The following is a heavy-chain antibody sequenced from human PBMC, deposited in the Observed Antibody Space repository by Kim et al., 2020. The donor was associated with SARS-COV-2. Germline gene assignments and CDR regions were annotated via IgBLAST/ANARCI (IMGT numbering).Heavy chain of an antibody. D-gene: IGHD3-22*01. CDR1: GFTFSSYG. Sequence: GGSLRLSCAASGFTFSSYGMHWVRQAPGKGLEWVAVIWYDGSNKYYADSVKGRFTISRDNSKNTLYLQMNSLRAEDTAVYYCARLITYYYDSSGYYYLRAPLSGAFDIWGQGTMVTVSS. CDR2: IWYDGSNK. J-gene: IGHJ3*02. CDR3: ARLITYYYDSSGYYYLRAPLSGAFDI. V-gene: IGHV3-33*01.